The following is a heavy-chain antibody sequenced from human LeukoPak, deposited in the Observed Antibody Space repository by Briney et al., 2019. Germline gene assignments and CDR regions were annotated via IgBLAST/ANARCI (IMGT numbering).Heavy chain of an antibody. J-gene: IGHJ5*02. Sequence: ASVKVSCKASGYTFTSYYMHWVRQAPGQVLEWMGIINPSGGSTSYAQKFQGRVTMTRDTSTSTVYMELSSLRSEDTAVYYCARDRSPRRIAAPGTGYWFDPWGQGTLVTVSS. CDR1: GYTFTSYY. CDR2: INPSGGST. CDR3: ARDRSPRRIAAPGTGYWFDP. D-gene: IGHD6-13*01. V-gene: IGHV1-46*01.